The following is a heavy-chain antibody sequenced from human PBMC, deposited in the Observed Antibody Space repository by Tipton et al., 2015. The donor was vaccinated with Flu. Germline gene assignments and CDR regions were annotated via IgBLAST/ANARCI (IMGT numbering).Heavy chain of an antibody. V-gene: IGHV4-4*02. CDR1: GGSISSSNW. CDR3: ASWLSSSWYSSYFDY. J-gene: IGHJ4*02. Sequence: SLRLSCAVSGGSISSSNWWSLVRQPPGKGLEWIGEIYHSGSTNYNPSLKSRVTISVDKSKNQFSLKLRSVTAADTAVYYCASWLSSSWYSSYFDYWGQGTLVTVSS. D-gene: IGHD6-13*01. CDR2: IYHSGST.